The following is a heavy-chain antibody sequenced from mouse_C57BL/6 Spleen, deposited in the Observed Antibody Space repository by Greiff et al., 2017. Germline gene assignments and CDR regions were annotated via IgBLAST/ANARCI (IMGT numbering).Heavy chain of an antibody. CDR3: ASERFAY. V-gene: IGHV2-6*01. CDR2: IWGVGST. Sequence: VQLQQSGPGLVAPSQSLSITCTVSGFSLTSYGVDWVRQSPGKGLEWLGVIWGVGSTNYNSALKSRLSISKDISKSQVFLTMNSLQTDDTARYYCASERFAYWGQWTLVTVSA. CDR1: GFSLTSYG. J-gene: IGHJ3*01.